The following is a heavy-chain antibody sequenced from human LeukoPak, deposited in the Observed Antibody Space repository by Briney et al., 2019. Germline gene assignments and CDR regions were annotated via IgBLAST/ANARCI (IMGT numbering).Heavy chain of an antibody. J-gene: IGHJ4*02. D-gene: IGHD3-10*01. CDR3: ARDQVGSGMGYFDY. Sequence: SETLSLTCTVSGGSISSYYWSWIRQPPGKGLEWIGYIYYSGSTNYNPSLKSRVTISVDTSKNQFSLKLSSATAADTAVYYCARDQVGSGMGYFDYWGQGTLVTVSS. CDR1: GGSISSYY. V-gene: IGHV4-59*01. CDR2: IYYSGST.